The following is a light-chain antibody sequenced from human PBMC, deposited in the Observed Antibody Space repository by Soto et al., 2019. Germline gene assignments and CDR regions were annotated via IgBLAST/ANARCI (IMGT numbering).Light chain of an antibody. CDR1: QSVSSN. CDR3: QQYNKWPPIT. CDR2: GAS. J-gene: IGKJ5*01. Sequence: EIVMTQSPATLSVSPGERATLSCRASQSVSSNLAWYQQKPGQAPRLLIYGASTRATGTPGRFSGSGSGTEFTLTISSLQSEDFAVYYCQQYNKWPPITFGQVTRLEI. V-gene: IGKV3-15*01.